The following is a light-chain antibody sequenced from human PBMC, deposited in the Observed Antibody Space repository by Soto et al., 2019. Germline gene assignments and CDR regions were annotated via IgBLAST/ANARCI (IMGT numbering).Light chain of an antibody. CDR2: GVS. J-gene: IGKJ2*01. CDR1: QSVSSK. CDR3: QQYNNWPHT. V-gene: IGKV3-15*01. Sequence: EIVMTQSPATLSVSPGERATLSCRASQSVSSKLAWFQQKPGRAPSLLIYGVSTRATGVPVRFSGSGSGTEFTLTISSLQSEDFAVYYCQQYNNWPHTFGQGTKVDIK.